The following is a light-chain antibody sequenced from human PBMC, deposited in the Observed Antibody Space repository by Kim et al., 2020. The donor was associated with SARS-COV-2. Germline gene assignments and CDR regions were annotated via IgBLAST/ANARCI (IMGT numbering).Light chain of an antibody. J-gene: IGLJ3*02. CDR2: SNS. CDR1: SSNIGINY. Sequence: ELTQPPSASGTPGQRVTISCSGSSSNIGINYVYWYQQLPGTAPKLLIYSNSQRPSGVPDRFSGSKSGTSASLAISGLRYEDEADYYCATWDDSLSGWVFGGGTQLTVL. V-gene: IGLV1-47*02. CDR3: ATWDDSLSGWV.